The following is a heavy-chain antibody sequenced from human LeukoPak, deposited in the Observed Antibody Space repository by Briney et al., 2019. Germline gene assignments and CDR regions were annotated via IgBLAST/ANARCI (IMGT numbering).Heavy chain of an antibody. CDR2: ISGSGGRT. J-gene: IGHJ4*02. Sequence: GGSLRLFCAASGFTFSSYGMGWVRQAPGKGLEWVSGISGSGGRTYYTDSVKGRISISRDNSKSTLYLQMNSLRAEDTALYYCACRTGRDPFYFDYWGQGTLVTVSS. D-gene: IGHD3/OR15-3a*01. V-gene: IGHV3-23*01. CDR1: GFTFSSYG. CDR3: ACRTGRDPFYFDY.